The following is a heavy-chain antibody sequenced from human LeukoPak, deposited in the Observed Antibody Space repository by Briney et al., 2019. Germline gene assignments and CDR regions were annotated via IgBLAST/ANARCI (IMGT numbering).Heavy chain of an antibody. CDR3: AREQNYVWGSYRYSDY. CDR1: GISFNTYA. J-gene: IGHJ4*02. CDR2: ISSSSSYI. V-gene: IGHV3-21*01. Sequence: GGSPRLSCAASGISFNTYAMSWVRQAPGKGLEWVSSISSSSSYIYYADSVKGRFTISRDNAKNSLYLQMNSLRAEDTAVYYCAREQNYVWGSYRYSDYWGQGTLVTVSS. D-gene: IGHD3-16*02.